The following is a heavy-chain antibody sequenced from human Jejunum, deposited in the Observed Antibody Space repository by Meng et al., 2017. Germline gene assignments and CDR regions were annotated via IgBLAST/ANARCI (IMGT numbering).Heavy chain of an antibody. Sequence: QVTLQESGPGLVRPSETLSLTCTVSGGFASSGSYYWTWVRQSPGKGLEWIGYNFDNGRTNYNPSLKSRVTMSVDTSRNQFSLKLSSVTAAVTAAYYCARDNWGSIDYWGQGVLVTVSS. V-gene: IGHV4-61*01. CDR1: GGFASSGSYY. J-gene: IGHJ4*02. CDR3: ARDNWGSIDY. CDR2: NFDNGRT. D-gene: IGHD7-27*01.